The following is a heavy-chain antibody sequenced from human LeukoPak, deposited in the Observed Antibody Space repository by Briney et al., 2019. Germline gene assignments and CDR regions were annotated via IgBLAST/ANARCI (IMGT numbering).Heavy chain of an antibody. V-gene: IGHV4-34*01. CDR3: ARVGVIAAAGTGSDY. CDR1: GGSFSGYY. Sequence: SETLSLTCAVYGGSFSGYYWSWIRQPPGKGLEWIGEINHSGSTNYNSSLKSRVTISVDTSKNQFSLKLSSVTAADTAVYYCARVGVIAAAGTGSDYWGQGTLVTVSS. D-gene: IGHD6-13*01. CDR2: INHSGST. J-gene: IGHJ4*02.